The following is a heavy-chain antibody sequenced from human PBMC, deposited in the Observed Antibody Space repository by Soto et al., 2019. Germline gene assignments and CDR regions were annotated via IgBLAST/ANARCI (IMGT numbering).Heavy chain of an antibody. J-gene: IGHJ4*02. CDR2: INHSGST. D-gene: IGHD4-17*01. Sequence: SETLSLTCAVYGGSFSSYYWSWIRQPPGKGLEWIGEINHSGSTKYNPSLKSRVSISVDTSKNQFSLRLSPVTAADTAVYYCARPRPTVTTFDHWGQGTPVTVSS. V-gene: IGHV4-34*01. CDR3: ARPRPTVTTFDH. CDR1: GGSFSSYY.